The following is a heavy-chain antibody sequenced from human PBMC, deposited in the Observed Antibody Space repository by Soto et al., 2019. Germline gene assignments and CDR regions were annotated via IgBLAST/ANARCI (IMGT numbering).Heavy chain of an antibody. CDR3: ARWPYDSSGYSDY. J-gene: IGHJ4*02. V-gene: IGHV1-69*13. D-gene: IGHD3-22*01. CDR1: GYTFTSYG. CDR2: IIPIFGTA. Sequence: ASVKVSCKASGYTFTSYGISWVRQAPGQGLEWMGGIIPIFGTANYAQKFQGRVTITADESTSTAYMELSSLRSEDTAVYYCARWPYDSSGYSDYWGQGTLVTVSS.